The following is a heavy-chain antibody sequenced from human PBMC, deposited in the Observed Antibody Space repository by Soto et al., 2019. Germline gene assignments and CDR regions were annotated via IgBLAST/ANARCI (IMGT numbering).Heavy chain of an antibody. J-gene: IGHJ4*02. Sequence: SETLSLTCTVSGGSISSYYWSWIRQPPGKGLEWIGFIYYSGSTNYNPSLKSRVTISVDTSKNQFSLKMSSVTAADTAVYYCARLATRYYFDYWGQGTLVTVSS. CDR1: GGSISSYY. CDR3: ARLATRYYFDY. CDR2: IYYSGST. D-gene: IGHD1-1*01. V-gene: IGHV4-59*01.